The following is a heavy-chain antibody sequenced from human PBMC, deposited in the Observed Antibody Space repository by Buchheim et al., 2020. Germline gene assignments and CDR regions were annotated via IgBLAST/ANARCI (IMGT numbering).Heavy chain of an antibody. CDR1: GGSISSYY. CDR2: IYYSGST. J-gene: IGHJ6*02. V-gene: IGHV4-59*01. D-gene: IGHD3-16*01. Sequence: QVQLQESGPGLVKPSETLSLTCTVSGGSISSYYWSWIRQPPGKGLEWIGYIYYSGSTNYNPSLKSRVTISVDTSKNQFSLKLSSVTAADTAVYYCARIDYGEYYYYYGMDVWGQGTT. CDR3: ARIDYGEYYYYYGMDV.